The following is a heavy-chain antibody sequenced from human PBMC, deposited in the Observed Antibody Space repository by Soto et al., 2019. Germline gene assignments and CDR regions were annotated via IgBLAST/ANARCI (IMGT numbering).Heavy chain of an antibody. J-gene: IGHJ4*02. CDR3: TTEGYGSGSCYFDY. D-gene: IGHD3-10*01. Sequence: GGSLRLSCAASGFTFSNAWMSWVRQAPGKGLEWVGRIKSKTDGGKTDYAAPVKGRFTISRDDSKNTLYLQMNSLKTEDAAVYYCTTEGYGSGSCYFDYWGQGTLVTVSS. CDR2: IKSKTDGGKT. V-gene: IGHV3-15*01. CDR1: GFTFSNAW.